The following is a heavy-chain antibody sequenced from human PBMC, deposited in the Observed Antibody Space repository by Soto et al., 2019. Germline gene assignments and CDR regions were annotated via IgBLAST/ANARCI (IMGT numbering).Heavy chain of an antibody. CDR2: IYYSGST. D-gene: IGHD4-17*01. Sequence: SETLSLTCTVSGGSISIYYWSWIRHPPGKGLEWIGYIYYSGSTNYNPSLKSRVTISVDTSKNQFSLKLSSVTAADTAVYYCARENDYGDYRNFDYWGQGTLVTVSS. CDR1: GGSISIYY. J-gene: IGHJ4*02. CDR3: ARENDYGDYRNFDY. V-gene: IGHV4-59*01.